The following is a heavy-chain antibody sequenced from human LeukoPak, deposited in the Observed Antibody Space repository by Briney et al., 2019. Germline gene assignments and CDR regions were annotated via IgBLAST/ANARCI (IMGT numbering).Heavy chain of an antibody. CDR2: ISYSAST. CDR3: AIYYYDSSGYYYFGY. V-gene: IGHV4-59*11. J-gene: IGHJ4*02. D-gene: IGHD3-22*01. Sequence: SETQSLTCTVSGASISSHYWSWIRQPPGKGLEWIGYISYSASTNYNPSLKSRVTISVDTSKNQFSLKLRSVTAADTAVYFCAIYYYDSSGYYYFGYWGQGTLVSVSS. CDR1: GASISSHY.